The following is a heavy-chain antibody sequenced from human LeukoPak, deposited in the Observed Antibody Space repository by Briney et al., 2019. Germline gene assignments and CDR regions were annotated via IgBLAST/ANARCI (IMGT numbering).Heavy chain of an antibody. D-gene: IGHD2-2*01. CDR2: ISYDGSIQ. CDR3: ARDRTSTWSWDY. Sequence: GGSLRLSCEASGFTFNNNGMHWVPQAPGKGLEWVAVISYDGSIQYYADSVKGRLTISRDNSKSTLYLQMDSLTPEDTAVYYCARDRTSTWSWDYRGQGTLVTVSS. CDR1: GFTFNNNG. J-gene: IGHJ4*02. V-gene: IGHV3-30*03.